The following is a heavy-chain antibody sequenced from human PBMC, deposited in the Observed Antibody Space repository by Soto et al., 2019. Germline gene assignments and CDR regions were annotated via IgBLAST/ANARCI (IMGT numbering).Heavy chain of an antibody. Sequence: QVQLVQSGAEVKEPGASVKVSCKASGYTFTTYAIHWVRQAPGHRPEWMGWINAGNGDTKYSQKFQGRDTITRDTSTNTAYMKLVSLRSEDTAVYFCAGDGAVAVSRGNWFDPWSQGTMVTVSS. V-gene: IGHV1-3*01. CDR2: INAGNGDT. J-gene: IGHJ5*02. CDR3: AGDGAVAVSRGNWFDP. D-gene: IGHD6-13*01. CDR1: GYTFTTYA.